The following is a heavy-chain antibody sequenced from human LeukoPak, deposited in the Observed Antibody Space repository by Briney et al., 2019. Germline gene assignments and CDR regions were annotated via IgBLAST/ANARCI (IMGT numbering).Heavy chain of an antibody. CDR2: IYYSGST. Sequence: PSETLSLTCAVYGGSFSGYYWSWIRQPPGKGLEWIGYIYYSGSTNYNPSLKSRVTISVDTSKNQFSLKLSSVTAADTAVYYCARAPDYGDYVEYYYYYYMDVWGKGTTVTVSS. D-gene: IGHD4-17*01. CDR3: ARAPDYGDYVEYYYYYYMDV. V-gene: IGHV4-59*12. CDR1: GGSFSGYY. J-gene: IGHJ6*03.